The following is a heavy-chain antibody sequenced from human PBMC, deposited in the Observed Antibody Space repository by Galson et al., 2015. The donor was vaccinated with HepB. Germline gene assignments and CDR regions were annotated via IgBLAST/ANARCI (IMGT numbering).Heavy chain of an antibody. CDR3: AKDFCRADNCDPFDY. J-gene: IGHJ4*02. CDR2: IYPSEQTT. D-gene: IGHD3-3*01. V-gene: IGHV3-23*05. Sequence: SLRLSCAASGFTFSNYAMSWVRQAPGKGLEWVSGIYPSEQTTYYADSVKGRFTISRDNSKNTVYLQMNSLRAEDTAVYFCAKDFCRADNCDPFDYWGPGTLVTVSS. CDR1: GFTFSNYA.